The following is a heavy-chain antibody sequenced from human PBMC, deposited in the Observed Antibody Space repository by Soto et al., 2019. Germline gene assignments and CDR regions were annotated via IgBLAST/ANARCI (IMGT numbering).Heavy chain of an antibody. D-gene: IGHD1-26*01. CDR1: GYSFAGYW. CDR2: IYPGDSDT. Sequence: GESLKISCKGSGYSFAGYWITWVRQKPGKGLEWMGIIYPGDSDTRYSPSFQGQVTISADKSISTAYLQWSSLKASDTAMYYCARGGGVGAPYYYYGMDVWGQGTTVTVS. V-gene: IGHV5-51*01. CDR3: ARGGGVGAPYYYYGMDV. J-gene: IGHJ6*02.